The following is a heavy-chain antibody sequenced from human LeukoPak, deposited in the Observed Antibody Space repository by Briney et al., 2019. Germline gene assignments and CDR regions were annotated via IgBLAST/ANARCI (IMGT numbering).Heavy chain of an antibody. V-gene: IGHV3-30*18. Sequence: GGSLRLSCAASGFTFSSYGMHWVRQAPGKGLEWVAVISYDGSNKYYADSVKGRFTISRDNSKNTLYLQMNSLRAEDTAVYYCAKDLGYDSSGYYYEGFDYWGQGTLVTVSS. J-gene: IGHJ4*02. D-gene: IGHD3-22*01. CDR3: AKDLGYDSSGYYYEGFDY. CDR2: ISYDGSNK. CDR1: GFTFSSYG.